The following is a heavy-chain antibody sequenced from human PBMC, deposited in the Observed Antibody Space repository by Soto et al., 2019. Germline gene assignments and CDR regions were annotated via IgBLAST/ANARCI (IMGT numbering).Heavy chain of an antibody. CDR3: ARYAPYGDYANYYFDY. Sequence: TLSLTCTVSGGSISSYYWSWIRQPPGKGLEWIGYIYYSGSTNYNPSLKSRVTISVDTSKNQFSLKLSSVTAADTAVYYCARYAPYGDYANYYFDYWGQGTLVTVSS. J-gene: IGHJ4*02. D-gene: IGHD4-17*01. V-gene: IGHV4-59*08. CDR2: IYYSGST. CDR1: GGSISSYY.